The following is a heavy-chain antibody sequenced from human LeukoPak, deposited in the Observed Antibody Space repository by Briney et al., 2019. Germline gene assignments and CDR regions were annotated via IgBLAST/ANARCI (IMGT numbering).Heavy chain of an antibody. CDR2: IYHSGST. Sequence: PGGSLRLSCAASGFTFSSYSMNWIRQPPGKGLEWIGSIYHSGSTYYNPSLKSRVTISVDTSKNQFSLKLSSVTAADTAVYYCARVKYCSGGSCYRLDPWGQGTLVTVSS. J-gene: IGHJ5*02. CDR1: GFTFSSYS. D-gene: IGHD2-15*01. CDR3: ARVKYCSGGSCYRLDP. V-gene: IGHV4-38-2*01.